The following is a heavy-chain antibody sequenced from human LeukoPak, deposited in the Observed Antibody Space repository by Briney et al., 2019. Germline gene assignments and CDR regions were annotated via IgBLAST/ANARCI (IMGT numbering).Heavy chain of an antibody. Sequence: GESLKISCKGSGYSFTSYWIGWVRQMPGKGLEWMGVIYPGDSDTRYSPSFQGQVTISADKSISTAYLQWSSLKASDTAMYYCARHRTYGYRWRHDAFDIWGQGTMVTVSS. J-gene: IGHJ3*02. CDR3: ARHRTYGYRWRHDAFDI. CDR2: IYPGDSDT. V-gene: IGHV5-51*01. CDR1: GYSFTSYW. D-gene: IGHD5-18*01.